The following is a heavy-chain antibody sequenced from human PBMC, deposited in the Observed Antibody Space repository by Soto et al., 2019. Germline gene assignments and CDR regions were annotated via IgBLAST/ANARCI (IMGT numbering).Heavy chain of an antibody. CDR1: GGTFSSYA. CDR3: APQGLPNYYYYGMDV. J-gene: IGHJ6*02. V-gene: IGHV1-69*05. Sequence: QVQLVQSGAEVKKPGSSVKVSCKASGGTFSSYAISWVRQAPGQGLEWMGGIIPIFGTANYAQKFQGRVTITTAQSSXTAYMELSSLRSEDTAVYYCAPQGLPNYYYYGMDVWGQGTTVTVSS. D-gene: IGHD5-18*01. CDR2: IIPIFGTA.